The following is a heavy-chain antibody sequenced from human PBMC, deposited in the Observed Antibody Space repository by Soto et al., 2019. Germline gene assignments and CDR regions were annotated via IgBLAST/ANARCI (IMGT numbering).Heavy chain of an antibody. J-gene: IGHJ6*02. Sequence: SETLSLTCAVYGGSFSGYYWSWIRQPPGKGLEWIGEINHSGSTNYNPSLKSRVTISVDTSKNQFSLKLSSVTAADTAVYYCAREAYGMDVWGQGTTVTVYS. CDR3: AREAYGMDV. V-gene: IGHV4-34*01. CDR2: INHSGST. CDR1: GGSFSGYY.